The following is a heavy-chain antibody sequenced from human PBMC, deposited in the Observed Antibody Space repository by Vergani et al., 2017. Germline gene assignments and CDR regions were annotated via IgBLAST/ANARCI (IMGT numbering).Heavy chain of an antibody. CDR3: ATIGYRRWGYYFDY. D-gene: IGHD2-2*02. J-gene: IGHJ4*02. Sequence: QVQLQESGPGLVTPSQTLSLTCSVSGASINSNNCWTWVRQPPGKGLEWIGEICHTEDTKYSPSLKSRVTVSVDESRNLFSLRLNSVTAADTAVYYCATIGYRRWGYYFDYWGQGILVTVSS. CDR1: GASINSNNC. V-gene: IGHV4-4*02. CDR2: ICHTEDT.